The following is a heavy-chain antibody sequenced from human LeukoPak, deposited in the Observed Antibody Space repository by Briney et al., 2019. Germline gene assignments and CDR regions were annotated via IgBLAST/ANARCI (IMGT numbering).Heavy chain of an antibody. J-gene: IGHJ4*02. CDR1: GYTFTSYW. CDR2: IYPGDSDT. CDR3: ARGGIVATIREGFFY. V-gene: IGHV5-51*01. Sequence: GESLKISCKGSGYTFTSYWIGWVRQMPGKGLEWMGTIYPGDSDTRYSPSFEGQVTISADKSISTAYLQWSSLKASDTAMYYCARGGIVATIREGFFYWGQGTLVTVSS. D-gene: IGHD5-12*01.